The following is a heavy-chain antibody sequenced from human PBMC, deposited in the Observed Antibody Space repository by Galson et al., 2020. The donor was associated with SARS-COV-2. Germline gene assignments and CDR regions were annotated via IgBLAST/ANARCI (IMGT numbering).Heavy chain of an antibody. Sequence: SETLSLTCTVSGGSISSSNYYWGWIRQPQGEGLEWIRSIYYSGSTYYNPSLKSGVTVSVDTSKNQFYLKLSSVTAADTAVYYCARHARHATGDWKFGYWGQGALVTGSS. CDR3: ARHARHATGDWKFGY. J-gene: IGHJ4*02. V-gene: IGHV4-39*01. D-gene: IGHD2-21*02. CDR2: IYYSGST. CDR1: GGSISSSNYY.